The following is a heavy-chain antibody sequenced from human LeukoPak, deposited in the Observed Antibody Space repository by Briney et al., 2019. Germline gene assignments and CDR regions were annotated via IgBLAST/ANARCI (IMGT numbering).Heavy chain of an antibody. CDR3: ARSSIAVAGTPSYFDY. D-gene: IGHD6-19*01. V-gene: IGHV4-59*01. CDR2: IYYSGST. Sequence: LETLSLTCTVSGGSISSYYWSWIRQPPGKGLEGIGYIYYSGSTNYNPSLRSRVTISVDTSRTQFSLNLISVTAADTAVYYCARSSIAVAGTPSYFDYWGQGTLVTVSS. J-gene: IGHJ4*02. CDR1: GGSISSYY.